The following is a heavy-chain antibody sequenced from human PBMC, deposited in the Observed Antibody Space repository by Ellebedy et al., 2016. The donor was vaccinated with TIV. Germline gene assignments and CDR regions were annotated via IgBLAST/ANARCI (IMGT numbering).Heavy chain of an antibody. J-gene: IGHJ4*02. CDR2: ITRSGKYT. Sequence: PGGSLRLSCAASGFTFSDYSMNWVRRAPVKGLEWVSSITRSGKYTYYAESVKGRFTISRDNAQNSLYLQMNSLRDEDTALYYCGGDYWGQGTLVTVSS. CDR3: GGDY. CDR1: GFTFSDYS. V-gene: IGHV3-21*01.